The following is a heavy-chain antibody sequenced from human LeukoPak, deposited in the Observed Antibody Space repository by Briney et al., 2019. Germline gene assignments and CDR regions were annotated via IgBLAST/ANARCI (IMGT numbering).Heavy chain of an antibody. CDR2: IYTSGST. CDR1: GGSISSGSYY. V-gene: IGHV4-61*02. J-gene: IGHJ4*02. D-gene: IGHD6-19*01. CDR3: ARHFAGYQWPYYFDY. Sequence: PSQTLSLTCTVSGGSISSGSYYWSWIRQPAGKGLEWIGRIYTSGSTNYNPSLKSRVTISVDTSKNQFSLKLSSVTAADTAVYYCARHFAGYQWPYYFDYWGQGTLVTVSS.